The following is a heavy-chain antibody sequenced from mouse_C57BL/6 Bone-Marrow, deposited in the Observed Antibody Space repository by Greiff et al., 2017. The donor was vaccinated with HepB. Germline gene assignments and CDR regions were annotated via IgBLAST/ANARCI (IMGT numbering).Heavy chain of an antibody. CDR1: GFTFSDYG. J-gene: IGHJ4*01. CDR3: ARPLNWSYAMDY. D-gene: IGHD4-1*02. CDR2: ISNLAYSI. V-gene: IGHV5-15*01. Sequence: EVKLMESGGGLVQPGGSLKLSCAASGFTFSDYGIAWVRQAPRKGPEWVAFISNLAYSIYYADTVTGRFTISRENAKNTLYLEMSSLRSEDTAMYYCARPLNWSYAMDYWGQGTSVTVSS.